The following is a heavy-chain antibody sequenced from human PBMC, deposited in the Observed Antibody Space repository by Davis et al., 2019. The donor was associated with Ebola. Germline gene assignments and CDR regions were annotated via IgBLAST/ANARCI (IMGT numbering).Heavy chain of an antibody. J-gene: IGHJ5*02. CDR2: ISVRSIT. CDR3: AKVHPPTTVTTGWFDP. V-gene: IGHV3-23*01. D-gene: IGHD4-17*01. Sequence: PGGSLRLSCAASGFIFSSYAMSWVRQGPGKGLEWVSSISVRSITYHADSVKGRSTISRDNSKNTLYLQMNSLRAEDTAVYYCAKVHPPTTVTTGWFDPWGQGTLVTVSS. CDR1: GFIFSSYA.